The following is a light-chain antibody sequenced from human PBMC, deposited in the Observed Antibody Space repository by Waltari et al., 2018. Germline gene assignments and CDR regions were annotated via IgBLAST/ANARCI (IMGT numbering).Light chain of an antibody. CDR3: QQYDSFRT. J-gene: IGKJ1*01. CDR2: WAS. V-gene: IGKV4-1*01. Sequence: DIVMTQSPDSLAVSLGERATINCKSSQSVLYSYNNKNYLAWYQQKPGQPPKLLIYWASTRESGVPDRFSGSGSGTDFTLTISSLQPDDFATYYCQQYDSFRTFGQGTKVEVK. CDR1: QSVLYSYNNKNY.